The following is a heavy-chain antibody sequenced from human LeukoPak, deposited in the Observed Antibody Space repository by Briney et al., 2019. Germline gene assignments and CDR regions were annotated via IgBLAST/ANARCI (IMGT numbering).Heavy chain of an antibody. J-gene: IGHJ4*02. V-gene: IGHV3-66*01. D-gene: IGHD3-16*02. CDR2: IYSGGST. Sequence: PGGSLRLSCKASGFTLTDFWMHWVRQAPGKGLEWVSVIYSGGSTYYADSVKGRFTISRDNSKNTLYLQMNSLRAEDTAVYYCARDRGSYDYVWGSYRYPRNWGQGTLVTVSS. CDR3: ARDRGSYDYVWGSYRYPRN. CDR1: GFTLTDFW.